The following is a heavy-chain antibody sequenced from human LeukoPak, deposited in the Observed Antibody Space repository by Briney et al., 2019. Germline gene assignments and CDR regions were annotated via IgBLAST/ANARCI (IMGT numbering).Heavy chain of an antibody. D-gene: IGHD3-10*01. J-gene: IGHJ5*02. V-gene: IGHV4-59*01. CDR2: IYYSGST. Sequence: PSETLSLTCTVSGGSITSYYWHWIRQPPGKGLEWTGYIYYSGSTNYNPSLKSRVTISVDTSRKQFSLKLHSVSAADTAVYYCARDRGRATWFDPWGQGTVVTVSS. CDR1: GGSITSYY. CDR3: ARDRGRATWFDP.